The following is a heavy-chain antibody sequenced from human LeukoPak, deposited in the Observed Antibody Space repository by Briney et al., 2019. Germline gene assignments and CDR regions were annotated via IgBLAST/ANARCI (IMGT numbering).Heavy chain of an antibody. Sequence: ASVKVSCKASGGTFSSYAISWVRQAPGQGLEWMGRIIPILGIANYAQKFQGRVTITTDESTSTAYMELSRLRSDDTAVYYCARDVAAAGTGAEYFQHWGQGTLVTVSS. CDR3: ARDVAAAGTGAEYFQH. D-gene: IGHD6-13*01. CDR1: GGTFSSYA. J-gene: IGHJ1*01. CDR2: IIPILGIA. V-gene: IGHV1-69*04.